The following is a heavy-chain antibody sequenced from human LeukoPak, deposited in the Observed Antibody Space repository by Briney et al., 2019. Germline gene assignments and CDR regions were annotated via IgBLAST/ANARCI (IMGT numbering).Heavy chain of an antibody. J-gene: IGHJ5*01. Sequence: GGSLRLSCAASGFTFSSYWMNWLRQAPGKGLEWVANVKQDGSEKYYVDSVKGRFTISRDNVKNSLYLQMNSLRAEDTAVYCCAKEGDYPILTYDSWGQGALVTVSS. CDR2: VKQDGSEK. V-gene: IGHV3-7*01. CDR1: GFTFSSYW. D-gene: IGHD4-17*01. CDR3: AKEGDYPILTYDS.